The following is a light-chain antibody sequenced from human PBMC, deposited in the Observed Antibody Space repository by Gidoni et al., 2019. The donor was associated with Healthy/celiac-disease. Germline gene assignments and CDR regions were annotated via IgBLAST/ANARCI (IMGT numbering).Light chain of an antibody. Sequence: DIQMTQSPSSLSASVGDRVTITCQASQDISNYLNWYQHKPGKAPKLLIYDASNLETGVPSRFSGSGSGTDVTFTISSLQPEDIATYYCQQYDNLLITFGQGTRLEIK. CDR1: QDISNY. CDR3: QQYDNLLIT. J-gene: IGKJ5*01. CDR2: DAS. V-gene: IGKV1-33*01.